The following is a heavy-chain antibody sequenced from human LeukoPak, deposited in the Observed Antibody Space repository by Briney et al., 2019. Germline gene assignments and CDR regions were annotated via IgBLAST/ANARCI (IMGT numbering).Heavy chain of an antibody. Sequence: GASVKVSCKASGYIFTNFGISWVRQARGQGLEWMGWISGYNGNTKYSQEFQGRVTITRDTSASTAYMELSSLRSEDMAVYYCARGSDSSGSLAFDIWGQGTMVTVSS. D-gene: IGHD3-22*01. V-gene: IGHV1-18*03. CDR1: GYIFTNFG. CDR3: ARGSDSSGSLAFDI. CDR2: ISGYNGNT. J-gene: IGHJ3*02.